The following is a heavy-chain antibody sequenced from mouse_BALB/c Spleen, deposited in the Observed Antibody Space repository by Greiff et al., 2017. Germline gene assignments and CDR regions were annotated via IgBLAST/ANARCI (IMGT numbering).Heavy chain of an antibody. J-gene: IGHJ4*01. CDR1: GYTFSSYW. CDR3: ARIKITTGPYYAMDY. V-gene: IGHV1-9*01. CDR2: ILPGSGST. D-gene: IGHD2-4*01. Sequence: QVQLQQSGAELMKPGASVKISCKATGYTFSSYWIEWVKQRPGHGLEWIGEILPGSGSTNYNEKFKGKATFTADTSSNTAYMQLSSLTSEDSAVYYCARIKITTGPYYAMDYWGQGTSVTVSS.